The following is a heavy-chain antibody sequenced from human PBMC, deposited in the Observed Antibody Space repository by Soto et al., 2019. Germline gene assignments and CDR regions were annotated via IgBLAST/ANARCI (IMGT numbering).Heavy chain of an antibody. V-gene: IGHV3-7*03. Sequence: GGSLRLSCEASGFTFSSYWMSWVRQSPGKGLEWVANIMQDGSQKYLVDSVKGRFTISRDNARNSVFLQMNSLRAGDTAVYYCVKDGGYCSSATCYSPRNHYFDAWGQGTLVTVSS. CDR3: VKDGGYCSSATCYSPRNHYFDA. J-gene: IGHJ5*02. D-gene: IGHD2-2*01. CDR2: IMQDGSQK. CDR1: GFTFSSYW.